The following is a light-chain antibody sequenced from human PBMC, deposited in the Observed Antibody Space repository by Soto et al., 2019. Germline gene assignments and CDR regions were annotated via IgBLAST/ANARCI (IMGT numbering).Light chain of an antibody. CDR1: QSVSGW. V-gene: IGKV1-5*03. CDR3: QHYNSYSEA. CDR2: KAS. J-gene: IGKJ1*01. Sequence: IQMTQSTSTLSASVGDTVTVTCRASQSVSGWLAWYQQKPGKAPKLLIYKASTLKSGVPSRFSGSGSGTEFTLTISSLQPDDFATYYCQHYNSYSEAFGQGTKVDI.